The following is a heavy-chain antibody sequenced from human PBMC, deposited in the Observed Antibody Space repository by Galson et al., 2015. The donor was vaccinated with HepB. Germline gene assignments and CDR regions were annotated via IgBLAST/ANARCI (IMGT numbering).Heavy chain of an antibody. J-gene: IGHJ4*02. Sequence: SLRLSCAASGFTFSSYWMHWVRQAPGKGLVWVSRINSDGSSTSYADSVKGRFTISRDNAKNTLYLQMNSLRAEDTAVYYCARDRGYCGGDCGFDYWGQGTLVTVSS. V-gene: IGHV3-74*01. CDR2: INSDGSST. CDR3: ARDRGYCGGDCGFDY. D-gene: IGHD2-21*02. CDR1: GFTFSSYW.